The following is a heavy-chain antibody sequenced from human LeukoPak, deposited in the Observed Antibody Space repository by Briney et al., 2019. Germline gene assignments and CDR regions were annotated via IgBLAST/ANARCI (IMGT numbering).Heavy chain of an antibody. J-gene: IGHJ6*03. D-gene: IGHD5-12*01. CDR3: ARGLMRWLRSAMDV. CDR2: INHSGST. V-gene: IGHV4-34*01. CDR1: GGSFSGYY. Sequence: PSETLSLTCAVYGGSFSGYYWSWIRQPPGKGLEWIGEINHSGSTNYNPSLKSRVTISVDTSKNQFSLKLSSVTAADTAVYYCARGLMRWLRSAMDVWGKGTTVTVSS.